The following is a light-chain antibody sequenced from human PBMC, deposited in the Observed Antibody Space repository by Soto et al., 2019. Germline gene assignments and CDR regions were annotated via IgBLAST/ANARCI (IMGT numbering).Light chain of an antibody. V-gene: IGKV1-5*01. CDR2: DAS. CDR3: QQYSTYPLT. J-gene: IGKJ4*01. Sequence: GDRVTITCRASQSITTFLAWYLQKPGKAPQILIYDASKLEPGVPSRLSGGGSGTEFTLTISSLQPDDFATYYCQQYSTYPLTFGGGTKVDSK. CDR1: QSITTF.